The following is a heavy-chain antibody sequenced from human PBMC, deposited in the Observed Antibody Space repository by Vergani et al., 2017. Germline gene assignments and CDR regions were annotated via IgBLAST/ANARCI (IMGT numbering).Heavy chain of an antibody. V-gene: IGHV4-39*01. CDR3: ARHSTVEWLVKLGWIDP. CDR2: IYYSGIT. Sequence: QLQLQESGPGLVKPSATLSLTCSVSGASIRSSNCYWGWIRQPPGKGLEWIASIYYSGITYYNPSLKSRVTISVDTSKNQFSLKLSSVTAADTAVYFCARHSTVEWLVKLGWIDPWGQGILVTVSS. J-gene: IGHJ5*02. CDR1: GASIRSSNCY. D-gene: IGHD6-19*01.